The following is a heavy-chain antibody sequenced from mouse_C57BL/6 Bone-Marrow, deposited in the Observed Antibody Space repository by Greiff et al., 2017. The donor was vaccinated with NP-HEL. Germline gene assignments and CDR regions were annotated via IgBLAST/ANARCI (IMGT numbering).Heavy chain of an antibody. J-gene: IGHJ4*01. CDR2: IYPGDGDT. V-gene: IGHV1-80*01. CDR3: ARSRYYYGSSSLYYAMDY. CDR1: GYAFSSYW. Sequence: VQLQQSGAELVKPGASVKISCKASGYAFSSYWMNWVKQRPGKGLEWIGQIYPGDGDTNYNGKFKGKATLTADKSSSTAYMQLSSLTSEDSAVYFCARSRYYYGSSSLYYAMDYWGQGTSVTVSS. D-gene: IGHD1-1*01.